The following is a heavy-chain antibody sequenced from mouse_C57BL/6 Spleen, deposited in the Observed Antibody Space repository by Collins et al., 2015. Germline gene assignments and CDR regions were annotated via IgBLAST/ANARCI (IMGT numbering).Heavy chain of an antibody. Sequence: QVQLQQPGAELVRPGTSVKLSCKASGYTFTSYWMHWVKQRPGQGLEWIGVIDPSDSYTNYNQKFKGKATLTVDTSSSTAYMQLSSLTSEDSAVYYCARRSPVVVSPYAMDYWGQGTSVTVSS. CDR3: ARRSPVVVSPYAMDY. D-gene: IGHD1-1*01. J-gene: IGHJ4*01. V-gene: IGHV1-59*01. CDR1: GYTFTSYW. CDR2: IDPSDSYT.